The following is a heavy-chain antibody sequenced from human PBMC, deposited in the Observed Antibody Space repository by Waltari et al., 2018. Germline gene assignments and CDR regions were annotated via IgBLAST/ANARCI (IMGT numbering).Heavy chain of an antibody. CDR3: ASGRSGGDY. J-gene: IGHJ4*02. V-gene: IGHV1-2*02. Sequence: QVQLLQSGAEVKKPGASVKVPCQASGYPFPGYYLPWVRQAPGQGREWMGWINPNSGGTNYAQKFQGRVTMTRDTSISTAYMELSRLRSDDTAVYYCASGRSGGDYWGQGTLVTVSS. CDR2: INPNSGGT. D-gene: IGHD6-19*01. CDR1: GYPFPGYY.